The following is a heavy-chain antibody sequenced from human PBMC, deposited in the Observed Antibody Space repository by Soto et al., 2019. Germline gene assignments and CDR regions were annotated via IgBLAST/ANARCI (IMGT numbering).Heavy chain of an antibody. D-gene: IGHD1-26*01. J-gene: IGHJ4*02. V-gene: IGHV1-46*02. Sequence: QVQLVQSGAEVKKPGASVKVSCKASGYTFNTYNMYWVRQAPGQGLEWMGVINPSIGSTNYAQKFQGRVIMTRDTSTSTVYMELSTLRSDDKAVYYCARLYSGSRLDYWGQGTLVTVSS. CDR2: INPSIGST. CDR3: ARLYSGSRLDY. CDR1: GYTFNTYN.